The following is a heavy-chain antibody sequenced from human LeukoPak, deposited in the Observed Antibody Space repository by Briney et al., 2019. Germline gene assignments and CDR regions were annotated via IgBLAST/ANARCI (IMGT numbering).Heavy chain of an antibody. CDR3: ARSNTLGPDYGDYPNYYYYGMDV. D-gene: IGHD4-17*01. CDR1: GYTLTSYA. CDR2: IIPILGIA. Sequence: SVKVSCKASGYTLTSYAISWVRQAPGQGLEWMGRIIPILGIANYAQKFQGRVTITADKSTSTAYMELSSLRSEDTAVYYCARSNTLGPDYGDYPNYYYYGMDVWGQGTTVTVSS. J-gene: IGHJ6*02. V-gene: IGHV1-69*04.